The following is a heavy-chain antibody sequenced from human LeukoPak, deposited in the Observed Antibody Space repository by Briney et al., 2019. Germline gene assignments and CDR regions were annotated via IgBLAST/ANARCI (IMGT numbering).Heavy chain of an antibody. CDR2: ITSKTDGGTT. J-gene: IGHJ3*01. D-gene: IGHD3-22*01. V-gene: IGHV3-15*01. Sequence: GGSLRLSCAASGFTFSNAWMSWVRQAPGKGLEWVGGITSKTDGGTTDYAAPVKGRFTISRDDSKNTLYLQMNSLKTEDTAVYYCTLSTMIVVVWGQGTMVTVSS. CDR1: GFTFSNAW. CDR3: TLSTMIVVV.